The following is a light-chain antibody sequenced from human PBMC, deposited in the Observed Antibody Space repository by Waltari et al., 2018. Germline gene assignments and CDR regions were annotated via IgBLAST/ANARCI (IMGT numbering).Light chain of an antibody. V-gene: IGLV7-43*01. Sequence: QTVVTQEPSLKVSPGGTVTLTCASSTGPVTSSYYPNWFQQKPGQAPRALIYGTTNKHSFSPARFSGSLLGGKAALTLSGVHAYVDAYYYCLLYFGCCQPWVFGGGTKLTVL. J-gene: IGLJ3*02. CDR1: TGPVTSSYY. CDR3: LLYFGCCQPWV. CDR2: GTT.